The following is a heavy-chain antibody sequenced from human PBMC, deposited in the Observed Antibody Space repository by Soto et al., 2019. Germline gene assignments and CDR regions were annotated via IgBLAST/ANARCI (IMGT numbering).Heavy chain of an antibody. CDR3: ARDADYGGSRGGMDV. CDR2: IYYSGST. V-gene: IGHV4-31*03. Sequence: QVRLEESGPGLVKPSETLSLICSVSGGSVNNANYFWNWIRHHPENGLEWIGYIYYSGSTRYNPSLETRATLSIDTSKNQFSLRLNSVTVADTAVYFCARDADYGGSRGGMDVWGRGTTVTVSS. J-gene: IGHJ6*02. CDR1: GGSVNNANYF. D-gene: IGHD4-17*01.